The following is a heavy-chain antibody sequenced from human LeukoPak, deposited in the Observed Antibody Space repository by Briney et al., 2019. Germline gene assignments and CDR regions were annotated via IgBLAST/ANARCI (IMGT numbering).Heavy chain of an antibody. CDR1: GGTFSSYA. CDR3: ARDRGRESRLLWFGELGYYFDY. Sequence: SVKVSCKASGGTFSSYAISWVRQAPGQGLEWMGGIIPIFGTANYAQKFQGRVTITADESTSTVYMELSSLRSEDTAVYYCARDRGRESRLLWFGELGYYFDYWGQGTLVTVSS. V-gene: IGHV1-69*13. D-gene: IGHD3-10*01. J-gene: IGHJ4*02. CDR2: IIPIFGTA.